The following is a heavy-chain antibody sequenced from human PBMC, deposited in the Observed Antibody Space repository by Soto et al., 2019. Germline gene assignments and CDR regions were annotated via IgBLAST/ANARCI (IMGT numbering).Heavy chain of an antibody. V-gene: IGHV3-15*01. J-gene: IGHJ6*02. CDR2: IKSKTDGGTT. Sequence: PGGSLRLSCAASGFTFSNAWMSWVRQAPGKGLEWVGRIKSKTDGGTTDYAAPVKGRFTISRDDSKNTLYLQMNSLKTEDTAVYYCARDPNIVLVPAALRSYYYYYGMDVWGQGTTVTVSS. CDR1: GFTFSNAW. D-gene: IGHD2-2*01. CDR3: ARDPNIVLVPAALRSYYYYYGMDV.